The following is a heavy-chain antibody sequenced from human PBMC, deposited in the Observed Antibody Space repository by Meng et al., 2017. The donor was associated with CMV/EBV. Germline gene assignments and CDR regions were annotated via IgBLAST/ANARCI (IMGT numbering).Heavy chain of an antibody. CDR3: AKDESNGYTDY. Sequence: VSCTASGYTFSGYFIHWIRQAPGQRLEWMGWINPNNRDTKYAERFQGRVTMTRDTSTNTVYMELDSLRFVDTAIYYCAKDESNGYTDYWGPGTLVTVS. V-gene: IGHV1-2*02. D-gene: IGHD5-18*01. CDR2: INPNNRDT. J-gene: IGHJ4*02. CDR1: GYTFSGYF.